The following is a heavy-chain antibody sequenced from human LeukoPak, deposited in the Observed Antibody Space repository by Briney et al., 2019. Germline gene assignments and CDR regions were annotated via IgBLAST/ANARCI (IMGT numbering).Heavy chain of an antibody. J-gene: IGHJ4*02. CDR2: INPNSGGT. Sequence: ASVKVSCKASGYTFTGYYMHWVRQAPGQRLEWMGWINPNSGGTNYAQKFQGRVTMTRDTSISTAYMELSRLRSDDTAVYYCARADYGDYSTFDYWGQGTLVTVSS. CDR1: GYTFTGYY. V-gene: IGHV1-2*02. D-gene: IGHD4-17*01. CDR3: ARADYGDYSTFDY.